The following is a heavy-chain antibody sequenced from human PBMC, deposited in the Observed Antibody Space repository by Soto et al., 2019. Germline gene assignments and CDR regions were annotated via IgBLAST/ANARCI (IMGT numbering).Heavy chain of an antibody. CDR3: ARDWFCSGGSCRDTFDI. CDR1: GYTFTSYD. CDR2: MNPNSGNT. J-gene: IGHJ3*02. Sequence: GASVKVSCKASGYTFTSYDINWVRQATGQGLEWMGWMNPNSGNTGYAQKFQGRVTMTRNTSMSTAYMELRSLRSDDTALYYCARDWFCSGGSCRDTFDIWGQGTMVTVSS. V-gene: IGHV1-8*01. D-gene: IGHD2-15*01.